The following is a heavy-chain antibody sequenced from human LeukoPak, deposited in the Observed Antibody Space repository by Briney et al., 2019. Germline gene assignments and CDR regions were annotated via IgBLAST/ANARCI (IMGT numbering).Heavy chain of an antibody. CDR1: GFPFRRHA. CDR3: AKDGVVTITFEY. Sequence: GGSLRLSCAASGFPFRRHAMSWVRQAPGKGLEWVSSIFTDGHNTYNADSVKGRFTISRDNSENMLYLQMNSLRAEDTAVYYCAKDGVVTITFEYWGQGTLVTVSS. J-gene: IGHJ4*02. D-gene: IGHD3-16*01. CDR2: IFTDGHNT. V-gene: IGHV3-23*03.